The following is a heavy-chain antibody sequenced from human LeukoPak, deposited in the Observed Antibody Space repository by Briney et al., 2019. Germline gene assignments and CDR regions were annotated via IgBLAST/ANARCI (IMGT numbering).Heavy chain of an antibody. CDR1: GFTFSSYA. J-gene: IGHJ4*02. D-gene: IGHD1-26*01. Sequence: GRSLRLSCAASGFTFSSYAMHWVRQAPGKGLEWVAVISYDGSNKYYADSVKGRFTISRDNSKNTLYLQMNSLRAEDTAVYYCAKGGKWELWGQGTLVTVSS. V-gene: IGHV3-30-3*01. CDR2: ISYDGSNK. CDR3: AKGGKWEL.